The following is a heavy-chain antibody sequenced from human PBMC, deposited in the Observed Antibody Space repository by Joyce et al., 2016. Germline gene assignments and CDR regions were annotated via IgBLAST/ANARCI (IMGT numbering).Heavy chain of an antibody. CDR3: ARSVVGATIDY. J-gene: IGHJ4*02. CDR2: ISTYNGNP. D-gene: IGHD1-26*01. V-gene: IGHV1-18*01. Sequence: QVQLVQSGAEVQKPGASEKVSCKTSGYTFTNYGLSWVRQAPGQGLEWMGRISTYNGNPDYAPKFQGRVTRTRDTSTSTAYMELRSLRSDDTAVYYCARSVVGATIDYWGQGTLVTVSS. CDR1: GYTFTNYG.